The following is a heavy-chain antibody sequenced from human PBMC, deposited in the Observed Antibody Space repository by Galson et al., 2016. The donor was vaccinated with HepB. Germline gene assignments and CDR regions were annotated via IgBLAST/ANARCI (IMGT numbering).Heavy chain of an antibody. CDR1: GFTFGDYA. J-gene: IGHJ6*02. CDR3: WRDDCWGGDSIYYNYYAMDV. D-gene: IGHD3-3*01. V-gene: IGHV3-49*03. CDR2: IRSKAYGGTT. Sequence: SLRLSCAASGFTFGDYAMSWFRQAPGKGLEWVGFIRSKAYGGTTEYAAPVKGRFTISRDDSKSIAYLQMNSLKTEDTAVYYCWRDDCWGGDSIYYNYYAMDVWGRGAPVTVSS.